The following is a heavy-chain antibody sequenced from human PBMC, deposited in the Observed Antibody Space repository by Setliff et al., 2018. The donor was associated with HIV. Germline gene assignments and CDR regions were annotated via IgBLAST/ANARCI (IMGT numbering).Heavy chain of an antibody. D-gene: IGHD3-3*01. V-gene: IGHV4-38-2*01. CDR3: ARGRDFWSGYYSP. J-gene: IGHJ5*02. CDR1: GSLISSGYY. Sequence: SETLSLTCAVSGSLISSGYYWGWIRQSPGKGLEWIGTMHHSGSTYYNPSLKSRVTISVDTSKNQFSLKLSSVTAADTAVYYCARGRDFWSGYYSPWGQGTLVTAPQ. CDR2: MHHSGST.